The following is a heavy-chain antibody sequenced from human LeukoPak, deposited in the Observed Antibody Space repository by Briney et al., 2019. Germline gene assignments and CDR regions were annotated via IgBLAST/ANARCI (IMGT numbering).Heavy chain of an antibody. J-gene: IGHJ4*02. D-gene: IGHD3-22*01. V-gene: IGHV4-39*07. CDR2: IFFTGGT. Sequence: SETLSLTCTVSGDSISSGGHYWGWIRQTPGKRLEWIGNIFFTGGTSFNPSLKSRLDMSVDTSKNQLFLNLDSVTAADTAVYYCARDSGFWLYWGQGALVTVSS. CDR1: GDSISSGGHY. CDR3: ARDSGFWLY.